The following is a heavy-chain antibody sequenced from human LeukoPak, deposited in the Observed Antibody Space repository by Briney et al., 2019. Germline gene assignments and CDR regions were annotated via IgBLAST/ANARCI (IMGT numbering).Heavy chain of an antibody. J-gene: IGHJ4*02. V-gene: IGHV4-61*02. CDR3: ARGLSRGFDN. CDR2: LYSSGTT. Sequence: SETLSLTCTVSGGSISSGSNYWSWIRQSAGKGLEWIGRLYSSGTTNYNPSLKSRVTISVDTSKNQFSLNLSSVTAADTAVYYCARGLSRGFDNWGQGTLVTVSS. CDR1: GGSISSGSNY.